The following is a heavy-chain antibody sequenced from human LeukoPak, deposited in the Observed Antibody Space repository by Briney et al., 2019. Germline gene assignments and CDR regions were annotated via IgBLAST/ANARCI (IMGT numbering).Heavy chain of an antibody. Sequence: PGGSLRLSCAASGFTFSSYAMTWVRQAPGKGLEWVAGIYAGGRAYYADSVRRRFTISRDNSRNTMNLQMDSLRVEDTAIYYCAKDFKSGDGYWDFDYWGEGTLVTVSA. CDR1: GFTFSSYA. CDR3: AKDFKSGDGYWDFDY. J-gene: IGHJ4*02. V-gene: IGHV3-23*01. CDR2: IYAGGRA. D-gene: IGHD5-24*01.